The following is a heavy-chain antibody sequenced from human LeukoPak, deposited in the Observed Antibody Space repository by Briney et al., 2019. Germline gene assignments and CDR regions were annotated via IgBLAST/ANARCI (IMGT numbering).Heavy chain of an antibody. CDR1: GYTFTSYY. J-gene: IGHJ4*02. Sequence: GASVKVSCKASGYTFTSYYMHWVRQAPGQGREWMGIINPSGGSTSYAKKFQGRVTMTRDTSASTVYMELSSLRSEDTAVYYCARAYEPYYYDSSGYWDYWGQGTLVTVSS. CDR3: ARAYEPYYYDSSGYWDY. V-gene: IGHV1-46*01. D-gene: IGHD3-22*01. CDR2: INPSGGST.